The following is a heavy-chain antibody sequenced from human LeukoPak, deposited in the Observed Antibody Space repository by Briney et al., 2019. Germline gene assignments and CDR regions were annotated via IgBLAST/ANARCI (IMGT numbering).Heavy chain of an antibody. CDR1: GGSISSGSYY. V-gene: IGHV4-61*02. D-gene: IGHD1-26*01. CDR3: AREGVIVGATTDFDY. J-gene: IGHJ4*02. CDR2: IYTSGST. Sequence: SETLSLTCTVSGGSISSGSYYWSWIRQPAGKGLEWIGRIYTSGSTNYNPSLKGRVTISVDTSKNQFSLKLSSVTAADTAVYYCAREGVIVGATTDFDYWGQGTLVTVSS.